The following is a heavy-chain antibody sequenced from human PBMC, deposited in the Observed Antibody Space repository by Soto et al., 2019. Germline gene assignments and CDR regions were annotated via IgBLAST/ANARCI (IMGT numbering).Heavy chain of an antibody. CDR1: GFTFSDYA. V-gene: IGHV3-23*01. J-gene: IGHJ4*02. CDR3: AKGKSVYDYVYFDY. Sequence: PGGSLRLSCAASGFTFSDYAMSWVRQAPGKGLEWVSAISDSGLTTYYADSVKGRFTISRDNSKNTLYLQMNSLRAEDTAVYYCAKGKSVYDYVYFDYWGQGTLVTVSS. CDR2: ISDSGLTT. D-gene: IGHD5-12*01.